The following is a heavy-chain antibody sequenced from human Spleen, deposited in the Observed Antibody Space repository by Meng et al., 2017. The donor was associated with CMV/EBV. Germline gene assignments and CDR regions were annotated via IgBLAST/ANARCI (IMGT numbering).Heavy chain of an antibody. Sequence: CKASGYTFINYYMHWVRQAPGQGLEWMGIISPSSGRTTYAKRFQGRVAMTRDTSTSTVYMELSSLRSEDTAVYYCARRDEERYSFDYWGQGTLVTVSS. CDR2: ISPSSGRT. J-gene: IGHJ4*02. CDR1: GYTFINYY. D-gene: IGHD5-24*01. V-gene: IGHV1-46*01. CDR3: ARRDEERYSFDY.